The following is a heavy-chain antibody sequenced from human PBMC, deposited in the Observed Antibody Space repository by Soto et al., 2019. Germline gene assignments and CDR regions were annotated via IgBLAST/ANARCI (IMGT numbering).Heavy chain of an antibody. D-gene: IGHD3-10*01. CDR3: ARVVSSGSTTNWFDP. V-gene: IGHV3-33*01. Sequence: GGSLRLSCAASGFTFSSYGMHWVRQAPGKGLEWVAVIWYDGSNKYYADSVKGRFTISRDNSKNTLYLQMNSLRAEDTAVYYCARVVSSGSTTNWFDPWGQGTLVTVSS. CDR1: GFTFSSYG. J-gene: IGHJ5*02. CDR2: IWYDGSNK.